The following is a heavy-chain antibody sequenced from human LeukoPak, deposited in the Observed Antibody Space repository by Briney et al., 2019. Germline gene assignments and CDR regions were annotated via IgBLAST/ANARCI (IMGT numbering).Heavy chain of an antibody. Sequence: GGSLRLSCAVSGFTFNNAWMSWVRQAPGKGLEWVGRIYSKTDGGTTDYAAPVKGRFTISGDDSKTMLYLQMNSLKTEDTAVYYCTTYSSGSFGYWGQGTLVTVST. D-gene: IGHD3-22*01. V-gene: IGHV3-15*01. J-gene: IGHJ4*02. CDR3: TTYSSGSFGY. CDR2: IYSKTDGGTT. CDR1: GFTFNNAW.